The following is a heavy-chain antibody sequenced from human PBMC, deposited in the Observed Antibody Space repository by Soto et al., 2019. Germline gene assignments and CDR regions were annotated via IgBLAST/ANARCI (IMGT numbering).Heavy chain of an antibody. CDR1: GYTFTSYG. V-gene: IGHV1-18*01. CDR3: AGALAGEARSGYYSAYYYGMDV. J-gene: IGHJ6*02. CDR2: ISAYNGNT. D-gene: IGHD3-22*01. Sequence: QVQLVQSGAEVKKPGASVKVSCKASGYTFTSYGISWVRQAPGQGLEWMGWISAYNGNTNYAQKLQGRVTMTTDTSTSTAYMELRSLRSDDTAVYYCAGALAGEARSGYYSAYYYGMDVWGQGTTVTVSS.